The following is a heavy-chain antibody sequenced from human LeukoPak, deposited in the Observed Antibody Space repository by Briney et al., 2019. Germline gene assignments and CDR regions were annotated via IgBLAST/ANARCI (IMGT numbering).Heavy chain of an antibody. CDR2: INHSGST. V-gene: IGHV4-34*01. J-gene: IGHJ4*02. D-gene: IGHD6-6*01. CDR1: GGSFSGYY. CDR3: ARARGSRQLVQKRGYFDY. Sequence: SETLSLTCAVYGGSFSGYYWSWIRQPPGKGLEWIGEINHSGSTNYNPSLKSRVTISVDTSKNQFSLKLSSVTAAGTAVYYCARARGSRQLVQKRGYFDYWGQGTLVTVSS.